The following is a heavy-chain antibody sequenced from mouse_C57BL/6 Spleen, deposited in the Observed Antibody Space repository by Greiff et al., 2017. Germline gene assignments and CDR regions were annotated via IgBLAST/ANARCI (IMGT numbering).Heavy chain of an antibody. J-gene: IGHJ2*01. Sequence: VQLQQPGAELVKPGASVKLSCKASGYTFTSYWMHWVKQRPGQGLEWIGMIHPNSGSTNYNEKFKSKATLTVDKSSRTAYMQLSSLTSEDSAVYYCARSEENYYCSSPLYFDYWGQGTTLTVSS. CDR1: GYTFTSYW. D-gene: IGHD1-1*01. CDR3: ARSEENYYCSSPLYFDY. V-gene: IGHV1-64*01. CDR2: IHPNSGST.